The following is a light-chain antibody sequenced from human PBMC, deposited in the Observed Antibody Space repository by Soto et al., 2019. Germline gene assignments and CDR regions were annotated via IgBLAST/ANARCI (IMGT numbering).Light chain of an antibody. J-gene: IGLJ2*01. Sequence: QSALTQPPSASGSPGQSVTISCTGTPSDVGGYNSVSWYQQYPGKAPKLMIYDVSKRPSGVPDRFSGSKSGNTASLTVSGLQAEDEANYYCSSYVGSNVLFGGGTKVTV. CDR3: SSYVGSNVL. CDR2: DVS. CDR1: PSDVGGYNS. V-gene: IGLV2-8*01.